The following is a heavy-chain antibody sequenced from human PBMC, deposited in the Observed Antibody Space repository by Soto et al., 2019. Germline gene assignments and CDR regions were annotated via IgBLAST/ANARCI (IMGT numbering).Heavy chain of an antibody. V-gene: IGHV3-30*18. D-gene: IGHD1-26*01. Sequence: GGSLRLSCAASGFLFSIYGLHWVRQAPGKGLEWVAVISYDGSYKYYADSVKGRFTISREDSKNTLYLQMKSLRAEDTAVYYCAKRAVSGIAYGTDYWGQGKLVTVSS. CDR2: ISYDGSYK. CDR1: GFLFSIYG. J-gene: IGHJ4*02. CDR3: AKRAVSGIAYGTDY.